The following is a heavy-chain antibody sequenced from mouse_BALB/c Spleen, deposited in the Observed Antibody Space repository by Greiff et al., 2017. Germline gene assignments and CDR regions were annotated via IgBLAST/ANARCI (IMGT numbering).Heavy chain of an antibody. CDR2: INPSNGRT. D-gene: IGHD1-1*01. J-gene: IGHJ4*01. V-gene: IGHV1S81*02. CDR3: ARWNGNYAMDY. CDR1: GYTFTSYW. Sequence: VQLQQSGAELVKPGASVKLSCKASGYTFTSYWMHWVKQRPGQGLEWIGEINPSNGRTNYNEKFKSKATLTVDKSSSTAYMQLSSLTSEDSAVYYCARWNGNYAMDYWGQGTSVTVSS.